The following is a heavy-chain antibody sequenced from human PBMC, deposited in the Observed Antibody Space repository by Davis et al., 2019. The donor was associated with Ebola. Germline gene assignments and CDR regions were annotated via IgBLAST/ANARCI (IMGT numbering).Heavy chain of an antibody. CDR1: GFTFSSYG. D-gene: IGHD5-12*01. CDR2: IWYDGSNK. CDR3: ARGKSGGHPGVDYFDY. V-gene: IGHV3-33*01. J-gene: IGHJ4*02. Sequence: GGSLRLSCAASGFTFSSYGMHWVRQAPGKGLEWVAVIWYDGSNKYYADSVKGRFTISRDNSKNTLYLQMNSLRAEDTAVYYCARGKSGGHPGVDYFDYWGQGTLVTVSS.